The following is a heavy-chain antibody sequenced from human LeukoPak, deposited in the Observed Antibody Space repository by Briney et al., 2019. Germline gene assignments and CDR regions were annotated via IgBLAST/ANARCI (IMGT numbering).Heavy chain of an antibody. V-gene: IGHV1-24*01. CDR2: FDPEDGET. D-gene: IGHD6-19*01. Sequence: ASVKVSCKVSGYTLNELSMHWVRQAPGKGIEWMGGFDPEDGETIYAQKFQGRVTMTEDTSTDTAYMELSSLRSEDTAVYYCARGGIAVAVPTPFDFWGQGTLVTVSS. CDR1: GYTLNELS. CDR3: ARGGIAVAVPTPFDF. J-gene: IGHJ4*02.